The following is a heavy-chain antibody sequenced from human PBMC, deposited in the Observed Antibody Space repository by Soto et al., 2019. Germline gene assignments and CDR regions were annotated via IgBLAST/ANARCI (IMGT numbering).Heavy chain of an antibody. CDR3: AKDATRSDGWYYFDY. Sequence: GGSLRLSCAASGFTFSYYGMGWVRQAPGKGLECVSAITDSGGTTYYADSVKGRFTISRDNSKNMLYLQMNRLRAEDTAIYYCAKDATRSDGWYYFDYWGQGTLVTVYS. V-gene: IGHV3-23*01. CDR1: GFTFSYYG. CDR2: ITDSGGTT. J-gene: IGHJ4*02. D-gene: IGHD6-19*01.